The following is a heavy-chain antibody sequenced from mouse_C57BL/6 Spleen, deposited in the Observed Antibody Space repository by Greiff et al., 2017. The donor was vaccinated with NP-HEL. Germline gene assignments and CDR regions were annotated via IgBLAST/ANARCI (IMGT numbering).Heavy chain of an antibody. CDR1: GFTFSSYG. J-gene: IGHJ3*01. CDR3: ARLDSSGSLFAY. Sequence: EVMLVESGGDLVKPGGSLKLSCAASGFTFSSYGMSWVRQTPDKRLEWVATISSGGSYTYYPDSVKGRFTISRDNAKNTLYLQMSSLKSEDTAMYYCARLDSSGSLFAYWGQGTLVTVSA. CDR2: ISSGGSYT. D-gene: IGHD3-2*02. V-gene: IGHV5-6*02.